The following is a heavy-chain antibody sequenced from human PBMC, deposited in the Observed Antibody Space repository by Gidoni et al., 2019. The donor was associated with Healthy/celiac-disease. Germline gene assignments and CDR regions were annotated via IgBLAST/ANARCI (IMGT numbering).Heavy chain of an antibody. CDR3: AKDLGGTTVTFYYYYGMDV. D-gene: IGHD4-17*01. V-gene: IGHV3-23*01. CDR1: GFTFSSYA. Sequence: EVQLLESGGGLVQPGGSLRLSCAASGFTFSSYAMSWVRQAPGKGLGWVSAISGSGGSTYYADSVKGRFTISRDNSKNTLYLQMNSLRAEDTAVYYCAKDLGGTTVTFYYYYGMDVWGQGTTVTVSS. J-gene: IGHJ6*02. CDR2: ISGSGGST.